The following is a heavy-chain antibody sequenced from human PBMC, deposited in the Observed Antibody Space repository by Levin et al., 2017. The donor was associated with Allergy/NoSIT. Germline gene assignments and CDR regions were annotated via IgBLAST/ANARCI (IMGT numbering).Heavy chain of an antibody. CDR3: ARGSIYCGGDCYPGD. D-gene: IGHD2-21*02. J-gene: IGHJ4*02. V-gene: IGHV1-18*01. CDR1: GYTFTSYG. CDR2: ISAYNGNT. Sequence: ASVKVSCKASGYTFTSYGISWVRQAPGQGLEWMGWISAYNGNTNYAQKLQGRVTMTTDTSTSTAYMELRSLRSDDTAVYYCARGSIYCGGDCYPGDWGQGTLVTVSS.